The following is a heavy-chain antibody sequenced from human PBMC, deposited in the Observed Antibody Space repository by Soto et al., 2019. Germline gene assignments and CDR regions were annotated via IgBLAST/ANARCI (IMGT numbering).Heavy chain of an antibody. CDR1: GGSIRSGDNY. CDR2: IYYRGST. J-gene: IGHJ4*02. CDR3: ARVPARGGGSYLGYFDY. V-gene: IGHV4-30-4*01. Sequence: SETLSLTCTVSGGSIRSGDNYWSWIRQTPGKGLEWIGYIYYRGSTYYNQSLKSRVTISVDTSMNQFSLTLTSVTAADTAVYYCARVPARGGGSYLGYFDYWGQGTPVTVS. D-gene: IGHD1-26*01.